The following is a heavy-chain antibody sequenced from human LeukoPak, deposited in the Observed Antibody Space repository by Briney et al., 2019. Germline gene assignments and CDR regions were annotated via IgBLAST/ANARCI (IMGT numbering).Heavy chain of an antibody. CDR1: GFTFSSYV. CDR2: ISYDGSNE. Sequence: GGSLRLSCAASGFTFSSYVMHWVRQAPGKGLEWVAIISYDGSNEYYADSVKGRFTISRDNSKNTLYLQMNSLRAADTAVYYCARQYISGQWYFDYWGQGTLVTVSS. J-gene: IGHJ4*02. D-gene: IGHD5-18*01. CDR3: ARQYISGQWYFDY. V-gene: IGHV3-30*04.